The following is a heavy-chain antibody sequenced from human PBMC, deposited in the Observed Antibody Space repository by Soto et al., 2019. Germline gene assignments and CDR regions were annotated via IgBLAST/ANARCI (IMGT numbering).Heavy chain of an antibody. J-gene: IGHJ5*02. CDR3: TTYYVWGSYRYNWFDP. Sequence: LRLSCAASGFTFSNAWMNWVRQAPGKGLEWVGRIKSKTDGGTTDYAAPVKGRFTISRDDSKNTLYLQMNSLKTEDTAVYYCTTYYVWGSYRYNWFDPWGQGTLVTVSS. CDR1: GFTFSNAW. V-gene: IGHV3-15*07. CDR2: IKSKTDGGTT. D-gene: IGHD3-16*02.